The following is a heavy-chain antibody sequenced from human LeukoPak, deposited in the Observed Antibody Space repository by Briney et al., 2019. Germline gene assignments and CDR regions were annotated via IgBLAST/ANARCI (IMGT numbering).Heavy chain of an antibody. CDR3: AKDLFGYCSSTSCYPHNWFDP. CDR2: IRYDGSNK. V-gene: IGHV3-30*02. D-gene: IGHD2-2*01. J-gene: IGHJ5*02. Sequence: GGSLRLSCAASGFTVSSYGMHWVRQAPGKGLEWVAFIRYDGSNKYYADSVKGRFTISRDNSKNTLYLQMNSLRAEDTAVYYCAKDLFGYCSSTSCYPHNWFDPWGQGTLVTVSS. CDR1: GFTVSSYG.